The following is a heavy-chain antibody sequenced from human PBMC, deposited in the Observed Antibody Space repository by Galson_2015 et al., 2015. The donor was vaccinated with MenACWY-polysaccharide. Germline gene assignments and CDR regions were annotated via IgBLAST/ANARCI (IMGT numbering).Heavy chain of an antibody. J-gene: IGHJ5*02. Sequence: SVKVSCKASGYTFTGYYMHWVRQAPGQGLEWMGRINPNSGGTNYAQKFQGRVTMTRDTSISTAYMELSRLRSDDTAVYYCARVADYDSSGYLNWFDPWGQGTLVTVSS. CDR1: GYTFTGYY. CDR2: INPNSGGT. CDR3: ARVADYDSSGYLNWFDP. V-gene: IGHV1-2*06. D-gene: IGHD3-22*01.